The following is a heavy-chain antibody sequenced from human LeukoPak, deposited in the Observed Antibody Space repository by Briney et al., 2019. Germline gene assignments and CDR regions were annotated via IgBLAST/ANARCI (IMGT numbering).Heavy chain of an antibody. J-gene: IGHJ3*02. CDR1: GGTFSSYA. V-gene: IGHV1-69*05. D-gene: IGHD1-26*01. Sequence: SVKVSCKASGGTFSSYAISWVRQAPGQGLEWMGGIIPIFGTANYAQKFQGRVTITTDESTSTAYMELSSLRSEDTAVYYCARDRSGNYYLNDAFDIWGQGTMVTVSS. CDR2: IIPIFGTA. CDR3: ARDRSGNYYLNDAFDI.